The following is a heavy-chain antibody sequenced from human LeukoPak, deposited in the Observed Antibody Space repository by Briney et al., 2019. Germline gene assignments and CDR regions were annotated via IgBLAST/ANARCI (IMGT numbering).Heavy chain of an antibody. CDR3: ARRDSSSWFDY. CDR1: GYSFTSHW. J-gene: IGHJ4*02. CDR2: IYPGDSGT. D-gene: IGHD6-13*01. V-gene: IGHV5-51*01. Sequence: GESLKISCKGSGYSFTSHWIGWVRQLPGKGLEWMGIIYPGDSGTRYSPSFQGRVTISADKSISTAYLQWSSLKASDTAMYYCARRDSSSWFDYWGQGTLVTVSS.